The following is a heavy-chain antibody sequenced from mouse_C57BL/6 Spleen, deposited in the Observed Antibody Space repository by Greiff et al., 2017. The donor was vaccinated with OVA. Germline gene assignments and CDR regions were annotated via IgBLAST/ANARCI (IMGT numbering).Heavy chain of an antibody. CDR3: ARYYYGSSYEGYFDV. CDR1: GFNIKDYY. D-gene: IGHD1-1*01. J-gene: IGHJ1*03. Sequence: EVQLVESGAELVKPGASVKLSCTASGFNIKDYYMHWVKQRTEQGLEWIGRIDPEDGETKYAPKFQGKATITADTSSNTAYLQLSSLTSEDTAVYYCARYYYGSSYEGYFDVWGTGTTVTVSS. V-gene: IGHV14-2*01. CDR2: IDPEDGET.